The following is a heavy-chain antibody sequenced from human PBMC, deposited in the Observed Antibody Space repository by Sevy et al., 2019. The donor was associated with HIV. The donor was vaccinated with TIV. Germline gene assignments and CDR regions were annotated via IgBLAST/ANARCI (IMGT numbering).Heavy chain of an antibody. Sequence: GGSLRLSCTASGFTFSSAWMSWVRQAPGKGLEWVGRIKSEFDGGAIDYAAPVKGRFSISREDSKNTVDLQMKSLKTEDTAVYYCITDPAYRGYDEEVINYYFYGMDVWGQGTTVTVSS. CDR3: ITDPAYRGYDEEVINYYFYGMDV. J-gene: IGHJ6*02. D-gene: IGHD5-12*01. V-gene: IGHV3-15*01. CDR2: IKSEFDGGAI. CDR1: GFTFSSAW.